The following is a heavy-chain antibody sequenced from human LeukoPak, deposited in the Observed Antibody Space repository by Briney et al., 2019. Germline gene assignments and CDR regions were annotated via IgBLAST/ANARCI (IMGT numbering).Heavy chain of an antibody. V-gene: IGHV3-7*04. CDR2: IKQDGSET. CDR1: GFTFNNHY. CDR3: ARDSLGGSCYVS. D-gene: IGHD3-22*01. J-gene: IGHJ5*02. Sequence: GGSLRLSCAASGFTFNNHYMTWVRQAPGKGQEWVANIKQDGSETYYLDSVKGRFTISRDNAKNSLYLQMNNVRAEDTAVYYCARDSLGGSCYVSWGQGTLVTVSS.